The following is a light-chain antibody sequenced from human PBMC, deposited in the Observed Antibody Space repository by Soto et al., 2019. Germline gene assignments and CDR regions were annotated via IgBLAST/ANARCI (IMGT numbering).Light chain of an antibody. CDR3: LQYNNYPRT. CDR2: DAS. Sequence: DIQMTQAASTLSASVGDRVTITCRASESIRTWLAWYQHKPGKAPKFLIYDASTLESGVPSRFGGSGSGTEFTLTISSLQPDDFATYYCLQYNNYPRTFGQGTKVDI. CDR1: ESIRTW. V-gene: IGKV1-5*01. J-gene: IGKJ1*01.